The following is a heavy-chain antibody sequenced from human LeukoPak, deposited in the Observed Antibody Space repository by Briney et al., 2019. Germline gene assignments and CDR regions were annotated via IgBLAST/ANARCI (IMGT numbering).Heavy chain of an antibody. J-gene: IGHJ4*02. V-gene: IGHV3-11*01. Sequence: PGGSLRLSCAASGFRIGDYYMSWIRQAPGKGLECISFISGSGGTVRYADSVKGRFTISRDNAENSLYLQMNSLRVEDTAVYYCAREAWANVDYWGQGTPVTVPS. CDR2: ISGSGGTV. CDR3: AREAWANVDY. D-gene: IGHD1-26*01. CDR1: GFRIGDYY.